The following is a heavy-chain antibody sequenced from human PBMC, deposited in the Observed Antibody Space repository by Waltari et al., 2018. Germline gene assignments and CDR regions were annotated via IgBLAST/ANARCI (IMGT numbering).Heavy chain of an antibody. Sequence: QMQLVQSGPEVKKPGTSVKVSCKASGFTFTSSAVQWVRQARGQRLEWIGWIVVGSGNTNYAQKFQERVTITRDMSTSTAYMELSSLRSEDTAVYYCAADPDPMTTNPSYYYYGMDVWGQGTTVTVSS. CDR1: GFTFTSSA. V-gene: IGHV1-58*01. CDR3: AADPDPMTTNPSYYYYGMDV. D-gene: IGHD4-17*01. CDR2: IVVGSGNT. J-gene: IGHJ6*02.